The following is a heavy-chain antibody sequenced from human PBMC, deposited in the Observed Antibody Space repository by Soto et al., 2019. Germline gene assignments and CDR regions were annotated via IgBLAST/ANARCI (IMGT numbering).Heavy chain of an antibody. CDR1: GGTFSSYT. D-gene: IGHD3-10*01. CDR2: IIPILGIA. J-gene: IGHJ4*02. CDR3: ARRWYGSGSYKTSDY. V-gene: IGHV1-69*02. Sequence: QVQLVQSGAEVKKPGSSVKVSCKASGGTFSSYTISWVRQAPGQGLEWMGRIIPILGIANYAQKFQGRVTITAEKPKSTASMERSSLRSKDPAVYYSARRWYGSGSYKTSDYWGQGTLVTVSA.